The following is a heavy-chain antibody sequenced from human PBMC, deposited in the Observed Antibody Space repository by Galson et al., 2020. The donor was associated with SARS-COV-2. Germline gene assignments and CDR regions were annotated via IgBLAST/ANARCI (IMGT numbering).Heavy chain of an antibody. V-gene: IGHV3-48*02. D-gene: IGHD1-26*01. CDR2: ISSSSSTI. CDR1: GFTFSTYS. CDR3: ATFLVGDTMGLSDF. Sequence: GESLKISCVVSGFTFSTYSMNWVRQAPGKGLEWISYISSSSSTIYYADSVKGRFTISRDNAKNSLFLQMQSLRDEDTAVYYCATFLVGDTMGLSDFWGQGTLVTVSS. J-gene: IGHJ4*02.